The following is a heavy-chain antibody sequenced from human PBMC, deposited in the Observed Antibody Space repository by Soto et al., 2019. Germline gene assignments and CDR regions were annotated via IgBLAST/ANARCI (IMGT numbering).Heavy chain of an antibody. Sequence: GGSLRLACAASGFTFSSYSMNWVRQAPGKGLEWVSSISSSSSYIYYADSVNGRFTISRDNAKNSLYLQMNSLRAEDTVVYYCAREVHSSGFDYWGQGTLVTVSS. J-gene: IGHJ4*02. D-gene: IGHD6-19*01. CDR2: ISSSSSYI. CDR1: GFTFSSYS. CDR3: AREVHSSGFDY. V-gene: IGHV3-21*01.